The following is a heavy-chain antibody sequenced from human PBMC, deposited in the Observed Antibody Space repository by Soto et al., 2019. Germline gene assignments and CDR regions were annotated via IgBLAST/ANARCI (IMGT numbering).Heavy chain of an antibody. D-gene: IGHD3-3*01. CDR2: IYYSGST. CDR3: ARLPPRNSDSTANWFDP. J-gene: IGHJ5*02. CDR1: GGSISSYY. V-gene: IGHV4-59*08. Sequence: PSETLSLTCTVSGGSISSYYWSWIRQPPGKGLEWIGHIYYSGSTNYNPSLKSGVTISVDTSNNQFSLKLTSVTAADTAMYYCARLPPRNSDSTANWFDPWGQGTLVTVSS.